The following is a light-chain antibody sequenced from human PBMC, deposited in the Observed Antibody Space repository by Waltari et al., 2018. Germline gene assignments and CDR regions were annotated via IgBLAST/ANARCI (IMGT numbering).Light chain of an antibody. CDR1: SGHSYYA. Sequence: QVVLTQSPSASASLGASDTLTSTLSSGHSYYAIAWHRPQPEKGPRYLRQGNSAGIYSEGGGIPDLFSGCRSGAERYLTISGLQAEDEADDYCQTWGTGIHGAFGGGTKLAVL. CDR2: GNSAGIY. V-gene: IGLV4-69*02. J-gene: IGLJ2*01. CDR3: QTWGTGIHGA.